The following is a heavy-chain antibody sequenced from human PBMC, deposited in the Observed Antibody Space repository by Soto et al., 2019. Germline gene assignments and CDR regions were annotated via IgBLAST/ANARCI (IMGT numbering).Heavy chain of an antibody. J-gene: IGHJ4*02. Sequence: SETLSLTCTVSGASITSHYWSWICQPPGKGLEWIGHIYYRGSTNYNPSLKSRVTMSADTSKNQFSLKLSSVTAADTAVFYCAREDQIVGSLDYWGQGILVTVSS. CDR1: GASITSHY. V-gene: IGHV4-59*11. CDR2: IYYRGST. D-gene: IGHD2-21*01. CDR3: AREDQIVGSLDY.